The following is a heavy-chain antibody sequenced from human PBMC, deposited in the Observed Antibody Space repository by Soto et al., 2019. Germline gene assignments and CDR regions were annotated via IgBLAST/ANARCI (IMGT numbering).Heavy chain of an antibody. V-gene: IGHV1-69*01. D-gene: IGHD3-10*01. CDR2: IIPIFGTA. CDR3: ARDLRGYGSGSYYNADY. J-gene: IGHJ4*02. CDR1: GGTFSSYA. Sequence: QVQLVQSGAEVKKPGSSVKVSCKASGGTFSSYAISWVRQAPGQGLEWMGGIIPIFGTANYAQKFQGRVTITAAESTSTAYMELSSLRSEDTAVYYCARDLRGYGSGSYYNADYWGQGTLVTVSS.